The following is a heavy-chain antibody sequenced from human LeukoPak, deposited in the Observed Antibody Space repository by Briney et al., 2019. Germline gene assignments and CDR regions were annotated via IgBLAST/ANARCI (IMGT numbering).Heavy chain of an antibody. V-gene: IGHV1-18*01. CDR2: ISAYNGNT. CDR1: GYTFTSYG. J-gene: IGHJ4*02. CDR3: ARDRGRIVGATPIDY. D-gene: IGHD1-26*01. Sequence: ASVKVSCKASGYTFTSYGISWVRQAPGQGLEWMGWISAYNGNTNYAQKLQGRVTMTTDTSTSTAYMELRSLRSDDTAVYYCARDRGRIVGATPIDYWGQGTLVTVSS.